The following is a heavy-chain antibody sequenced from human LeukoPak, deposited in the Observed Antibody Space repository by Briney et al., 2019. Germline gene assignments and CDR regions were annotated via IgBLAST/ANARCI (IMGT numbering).Heavy chain of an antibody. CDR3: AGGEGYSNYVDY. D-gene: IGHD4-11*01. CDR1: GGSISSYY. Sequence: PSETLSLTCTVSGGSISSYYWSWIRQPPGKGLEWIGYIYSSGSTNYNPSLKSRVTISVDTSKNQFSLKLSSVTAADTAVYYCAGGEGYSNYVDYWGQGTLVTVSS. V-gene: IGHV4-59*01. CDR2: IYSSGST. J-gene: IGHJ4*02.